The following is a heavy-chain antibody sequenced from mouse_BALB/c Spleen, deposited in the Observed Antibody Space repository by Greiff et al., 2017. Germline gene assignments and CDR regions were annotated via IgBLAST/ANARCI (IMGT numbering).Heavy chain of an antibody. CDR1: GYSITSDYA. Sequence: EVQLQESGPGLVKPSQSLSLTCTVTGYSITSDYAWNWIRQFPGNKLEWMGYISYSGSTSYNPSLKSRISITRDTSKNQFFLQLNSVTTEDTATYYCARSDDYHDYWGQGTTLTVSS. V-gene: IGHV3-2*02. CDR2: ISYSGST. CDR3: ARSDDYHDY. D-gene: IGHD2-4*01. J-gene: IGHJ2*01.